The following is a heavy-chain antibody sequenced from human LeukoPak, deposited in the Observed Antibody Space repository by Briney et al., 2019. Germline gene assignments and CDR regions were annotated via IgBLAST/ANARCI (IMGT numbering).Heavy chain of an antibody. CDR1: GASISSSYW. D-gene: IGHD5-12*01. CDR2: IYHSGTT. Sequence: PSETLSLTCAVSGASISSSYWWSWVRQPPGKGLEWTGEIYHSGTTNYNPSLKSRVTISVDKSKNQFSLKLSSVTAADTAVYYCASQDPYSGYEDYAFDIWGQGTMVTVSS. J-gene: IGHJ3*02. CDR3: ASQDPYSGYEDYAFDI. V-gene: IGHV4-4*02.